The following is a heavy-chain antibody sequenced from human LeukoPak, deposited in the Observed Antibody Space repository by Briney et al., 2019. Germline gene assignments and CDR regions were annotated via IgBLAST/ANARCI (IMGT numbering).Heavy chain of an antibody. CDR2: IYWDDDK. J-gene: IGHJ4*02. Sequence: SGPTLVNPPQTLTLTCSFSGFSLRIGGGGVGWIRQPPGKALEWLALIYWDDDKRYSPSLKSRLTITKDTSKNQVVLTMTNMDPVDTATYYCAHREAVTATWDYWGQGTLVTVSS. V-gene: IGHV2-5*02. CDR1: GFSLRIGGGG. CDR3: AHREAVTATWDY. D-gene: IGHD2-21*02.